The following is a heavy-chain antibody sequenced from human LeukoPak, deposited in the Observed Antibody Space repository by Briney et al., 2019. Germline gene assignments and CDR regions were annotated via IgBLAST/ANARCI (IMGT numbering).Heavy chain of an antibody. CDR2: INVGNGNT. V-gene: IGHV1-3*01. CDR1: GYTFTSYA. CDR3: AAIAAAGTNWFDP. Sequence: ASVKVSCKASGYTFTSYAMHWVRQAPGQRLEWMGWINVGNGNTKYSQKFQGRVTMTEDTSTDTAYMELSSLRSEDTAVYYCAAIAAAGTNWFDPWGQGTLVTVSS. D-gene: IGHD6-13*01. J-gene: IGHJ5*02.